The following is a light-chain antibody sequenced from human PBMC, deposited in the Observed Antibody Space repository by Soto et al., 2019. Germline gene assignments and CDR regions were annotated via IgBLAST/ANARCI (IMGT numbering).Light chain of an antibody. V-gene: IGKV1-5*03. J-gene: IGKJ1*01. CDR1: QSISSW. Sequence: DIQMTQSPSTLSASVGDRVTITCRASQSISSWLAWYQQKPGKAPKLLIYKASSLESGVPSRFSGSGSGTEFTLTISSLQPADFATYYCQQYPGTFGQGTKVEIK. CDR2: KAS. CDR3: QQYPGT.